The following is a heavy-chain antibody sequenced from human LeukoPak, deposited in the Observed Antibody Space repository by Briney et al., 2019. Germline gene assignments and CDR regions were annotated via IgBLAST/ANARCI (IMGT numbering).Heavy chain of an antibody. V-gene: IGHV3-21*01. Sequence: GGSLRLSCAASGFTFRAYAMNWVRQAPGKGLECVSSISSSSDSIYYADSVKGRFTISRDNAKSSLYLQMNSLRTEDTAVYYCARAHNFYGGNSKAAFDIWGQGTMVTVSS. CDR1: GFTFRAYA. CDR2: ISSSSDSI. CDR3: ARAHNFYGGNSKAAFDI. D-gene: IGHD4-23*01. J-gene: IGHJ3*02.